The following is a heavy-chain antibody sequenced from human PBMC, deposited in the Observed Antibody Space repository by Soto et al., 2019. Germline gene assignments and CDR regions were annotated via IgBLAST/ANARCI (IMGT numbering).Heavy chain of an antibody. V-gene: IGHV4-59*01. CDR1: GGSISSYY. J-gene: IGHJ6*04. CDR2: IYYSGST. CDR3: ARAWAAARGGYYNHYYGMAV. Sequence: SETLSLTCTVSGGSISSYYWSWIRQPPGKGLEWIGYIYYSGSTNYNPSLKSRVTISVDTSKNQFSLKLSSVTAADTAVYYCARAWAAARGGYYNHYYGMAVGGKGPTVTVSS. D-gene: IGHD2-2*01.